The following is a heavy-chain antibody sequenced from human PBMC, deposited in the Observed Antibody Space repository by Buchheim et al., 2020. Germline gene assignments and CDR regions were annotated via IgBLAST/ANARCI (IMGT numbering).Heavy chain of an antibody. Sequence: QVQLVESGGGVVQPGRSLRLSCAASGFTFSHYAVHWVRQAPGKGLEWVAAISYDGSTIYYADSVKGRFTFSRDNSKHTLSLQMNSLRAEDTAVYYCARDRGSGWSYYYYGLDVWGQGTT. V-gene: IGHV3-30*14. J-gene: IGHJ6*02. CDR3: ARDRGSGWSYYYYGLDV. D-gene: IGHD6-19*01. CDR1: GFTFSHYA. CDR2: ISYDGSTI.